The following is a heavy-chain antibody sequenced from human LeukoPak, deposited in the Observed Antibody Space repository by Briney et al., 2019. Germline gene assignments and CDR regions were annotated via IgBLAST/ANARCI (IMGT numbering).Heavy chain of an antibody. CDR3: AKDRVDPMVRGVTFYFDY. Sequence: PGGSLRLSCAASGLTFSSYAMSWVRQAPGKGLEWVSAISGSGGSTYYADSVKGRFTISRDNSKNTLYLQMNSLRAEDTAVYYCAKDRVDPMVRGVTFYFDYWGQGTLVTVSS. V-gene: IGHV3-23*01. CDR1: GLTFSSYA. J-gene: IGHJ4*02. D-gene: IGHD3-10*01. CDR2: ISGSGGST.